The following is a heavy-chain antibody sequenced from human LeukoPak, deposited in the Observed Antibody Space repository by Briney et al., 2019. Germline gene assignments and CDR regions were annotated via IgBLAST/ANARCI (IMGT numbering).Heavy chain of an antibody. J-gene: IGHJ6*03. CDR1: GYTLTELS. CDR3: ATGYSGYGATYYYYMDV. Sequence: GASVKVSCKVSGYTLTELSMHWVRQAPGKGLEWMGGFDPEDGETIYAQKFQGRVTMTEDTSTDTAYMELSSLRSEDTAVYYCATGYSGYGATYYYYMDVWGKGTTVTASS. D-gene: IGHD5-12*01. CDR2: FDPEDGET. V-gene: IGHV1-24*01.